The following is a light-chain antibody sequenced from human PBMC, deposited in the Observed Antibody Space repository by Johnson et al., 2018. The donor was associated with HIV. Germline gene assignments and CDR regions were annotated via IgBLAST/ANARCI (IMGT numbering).Light chain of an antibody. V-gene: IGLV1-51*02. CDR2: ENK. CDR3: GTWDSSLGAYYV. J-gene: IGLJ1*01. Sequence: SILTQPPSVSAAPGQMVSISCPGSSSNIGKNYVSWYQQFPGTAPKLLIHENKKRPSGIPDRFSVSKSGPSATMGITGLQTGDEADYYCGTWDSSLGAYYVFGTGTKVTVL. CDR1: SSNIGKNY.